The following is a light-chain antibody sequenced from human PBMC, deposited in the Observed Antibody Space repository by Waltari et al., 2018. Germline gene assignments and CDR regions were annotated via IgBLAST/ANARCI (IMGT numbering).Light chain of an antibody. CDR2: GTS. CDR1: QSISSS. J-gene: IGKJ5*01. Sequence: EMVLTQSPATLSVSPGESVALSCWASQSISSSLAWYQQKPGQAPRLLLCGTSTRATGVPARFSGSWSGTECTLTISNMQSEDFGVYYCQQYGHWPPITFGQGTRLEIE. V-gene: IGKV3-15*01. CDR3: QQYGHWPPIT.